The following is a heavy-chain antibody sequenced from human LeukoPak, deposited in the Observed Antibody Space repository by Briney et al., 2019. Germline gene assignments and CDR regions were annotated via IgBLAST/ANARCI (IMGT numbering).Heavy chain of an antibody. J-gene: IGHJ4*02. Sequence: ASVKVSCKASGYTFTSYDINWVRQATGQGLEWMGWMNPNSGNTGYAQKFHGRVTMTRNTSISTAYMELRSLRYEDTAVYSYARGYYDSSGYYYFDYWGQGTLVTVSS. CDR2: MNPNSGNT. D-gene: IGHD3-22*01. CDR1: GYTFTSYD. V-gene: IGHV1-8*01. CDR3: ARGYYDSSGYYYFDY.